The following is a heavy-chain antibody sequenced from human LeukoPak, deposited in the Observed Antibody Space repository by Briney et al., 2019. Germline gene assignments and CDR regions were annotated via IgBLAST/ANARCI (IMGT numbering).Heavy chain of an antibody. J-gene: IGHJ4*02. Sequence: GGSLRLSCASSVLIFSSYGMHWVRPAPAKGLEWVAVISYDGSNKYYVDSVKGRFTISRDNSNNTLYVQMNSLRDEDTDVYYFAKPHDSSSWYQDRGYLDYWRQGPRVTVSS. V-gene: IGHV3-30*18. D-gene: IGHD6-13*01. CDR1: VLIFSSYG. CDR3: AKPHDSSSWYQDRGYLDY. CDR2: ISYDGSNK.